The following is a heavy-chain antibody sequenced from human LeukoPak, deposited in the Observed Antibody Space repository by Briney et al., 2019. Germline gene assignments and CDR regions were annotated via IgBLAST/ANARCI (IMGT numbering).Heavy chain of an antibody. CDR1: GYTFTSYY. V-gene: IGHV1-46*01. D-gene: IGHD6-19*01. Sequence: ASVKVSCKASGYTFTSYYMHWVRQAPGQGLEWMGIINPSGGSTSYAQKFQGRVTITADKYTSTAYMELSSLRSEDTAVYYCARITVADEYNWFDPWGQGTLVTVSS. CDR3: ARITVADEYNWFDP. J-gene: IGHJ5*02. CDR2: INPSGGST.